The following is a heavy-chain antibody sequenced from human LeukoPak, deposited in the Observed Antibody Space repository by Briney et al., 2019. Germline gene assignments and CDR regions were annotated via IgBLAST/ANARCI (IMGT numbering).Heavy chain of an antibody. V-gene: IGHV1-24*01. CDR3: ATGTYYDILTGYREPQLDY. CDR2: FDPEDGET. J-gene: IGHJ4*02. D-gene: IGHD3-9*01. Sequence: GASVKVSCKVSGYTLTELSMHWVRQAPGKGLEWMGGFDPEDGETIYAQKFQGRVTMTEDTSTDTAYMELGSLRSEDTAVYYCATGTYYDILTGYREPQLDYWGQGTLVTVSS. CDR1: GYTLTELS.